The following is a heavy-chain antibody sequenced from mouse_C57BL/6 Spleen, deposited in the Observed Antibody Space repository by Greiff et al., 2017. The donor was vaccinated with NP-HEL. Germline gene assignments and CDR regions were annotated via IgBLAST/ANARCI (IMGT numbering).Heavy chain of an antibody. CDR2: IYPGDGDT. J-gene: IGHJ2*01. Sequence: VQLQQSGPELVKPGASVKISCKASGYAFSSSWMNWVKQRPGKGLEWIGRIYPGDGDTNYNGKFKGKATLTADKSSSTAYMQLSSLTSEDSAVYFCAREWYITTVPTVYFDYWGQGTTLTVSS. CDR1: GYAFSSSW. V-gene: IGHV1-82*01. CDR3: AREWYITTVPTVYFDY. D-gene: IGHD1-1*01.